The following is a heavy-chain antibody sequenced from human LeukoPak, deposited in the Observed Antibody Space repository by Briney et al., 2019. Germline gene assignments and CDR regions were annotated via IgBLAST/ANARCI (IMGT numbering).Heavy chain of an antibody. V-gene: IGHV3-23*01. CDR3: AKGQELDDGVFDS. D-gene: IGHD1-1*01. Sequence: GGSLRLSCAASGFTFSSIAMTWVRQAPGKGLEWVSTIRGNGDTAYNADSVRGRFAISRDDSKNALFLQMNSLRLEDTAIYYCAKGQELDDGVFDSWGQGTRVAVSS. CDR1: GFTFSSIA. CDR2: IRGNGDTA. J-gene: IGHJ4*02.